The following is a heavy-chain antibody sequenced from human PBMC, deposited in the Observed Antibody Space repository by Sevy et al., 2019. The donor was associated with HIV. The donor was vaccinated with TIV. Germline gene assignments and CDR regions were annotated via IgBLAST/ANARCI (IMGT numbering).Heavy chain of an antibody. D-gene: IGHD3-10*01. V-gene: IGHV3-72*01. J-gene: IGHJ5*01. Sequence: GGSLRLSCEASGFSFSDYNMDWVRQAPGRGLEWLGRSGNKANIYTTQYAESVKGRFSISRDKLKNSLYLQMNSLNTEDTAVYYCARELWYGELGGWFDSWGQGTLVTVSS. CDR2: SGNKANIYTT. CDR3: ARELWYGELGGWFDS. CDR1: GFSFSDYN.